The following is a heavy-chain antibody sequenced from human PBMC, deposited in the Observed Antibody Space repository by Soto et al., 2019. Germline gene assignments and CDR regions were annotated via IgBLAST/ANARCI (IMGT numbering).Heavy chain of an antibody. D-gene: IGHD1-1*01. Sequence: SGGSLRLSCAASGFTFSSYGMHWVRQAPGKGLEWVAVISYDGNNKYYADSVKGRFTISRDNSKNTLYLQMNSLRAEDTAVYYCAKDLGTGRWSTSWYYYGMDVWGQGTTVTVSS. CDR2: ISYDGNNK. J-gene: IGHJ6*02. V-gene: IGHV3-30*18. CDR3: AKDLGTGRWSTSWYYYGMDV. CDR1: GFTFSSYG.